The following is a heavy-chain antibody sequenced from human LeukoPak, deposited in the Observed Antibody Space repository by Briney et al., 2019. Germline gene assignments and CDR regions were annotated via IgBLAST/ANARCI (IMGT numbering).Heavy chain of an antibody. CDR3: ARPLEAAAGVYYYYYYGMDV. J-gene: IGHJ6*02. Sequence: TGGSLRLSCAASGFTFSSYSMNWVRQAPGKGLEWVSYISSSSGTIFYADSVKGRFTISRDNAKNSLYLQMNSLRAEDTAVYHCARPLEAAAGVYYYYYYGMDVWGQGTTVTVSS. CDR2: ISSSSGTI. CDR1: GFTFSSYS. V-gene: IGHV3-48*01. D-gene: IGHD6-13*01.